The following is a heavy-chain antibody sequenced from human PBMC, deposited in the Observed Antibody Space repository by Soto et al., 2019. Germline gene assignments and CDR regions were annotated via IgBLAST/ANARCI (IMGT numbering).Heavy chain of an antibody. CDR3: ARGSVDTVDSSGFYEY. Sequence: SETLSLTCTVSGDAIYIGGYYWTWIRQHPGKGLGWIGYIYHTGKTYYNPSLESRVTISVDTSKSQFSPKLTSVTAADRAVYYCARGSVDTVDSSGFYEYWGQGTPVTV. J-gene: IGHJ4*02. CDR1: GDAIYIGGYY. D-gene: IGHD3-22*01. CDR2: IYHTGKT. V-gene: IGHV4-31*03.